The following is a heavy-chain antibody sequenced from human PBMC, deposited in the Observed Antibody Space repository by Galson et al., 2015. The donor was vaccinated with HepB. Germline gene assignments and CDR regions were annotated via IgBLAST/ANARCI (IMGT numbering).Heavy chain of an antibody. V-gene: IGHV1-18*04. D-gene: IGHD1-20*01. CDR1: GYTFTSYG. CDR3: ARDEGLISGTSNWFDP. Sequence: SVKVSCKASGYTFTSYGISWVRQAPGQGLEWMGWISAYNGNTNYAQKLQGRVTMTTDTSTSTAYMELRSLRSDDTAVYYCARDEGLISGTSNWFDPWGQGTLVTVSS. J-gene: IGHJ5*02. CDR2: ISAYNGNT.